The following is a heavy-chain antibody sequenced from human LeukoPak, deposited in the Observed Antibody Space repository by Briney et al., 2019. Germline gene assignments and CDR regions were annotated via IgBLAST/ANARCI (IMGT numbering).Heavy chain of an antibody. CDR2: IIPIFGTA. CDR3: ARPASMIVVNDAFDI. D-gene: IGHD3-22*01. Sequence: SVKVSCKASGGTFSSYAISWVRQAPGQGLEWMGGIIPIFGTANYAQKFQGRVTITADESTSTAYMELSSLRSEDTAVYYCARPASMIVVNDAFDIWGQGTMVTVSS. CDR1: GGTFSSYA. V-gene: IGHV1-69*13. J-gene: IGHJ3*02.